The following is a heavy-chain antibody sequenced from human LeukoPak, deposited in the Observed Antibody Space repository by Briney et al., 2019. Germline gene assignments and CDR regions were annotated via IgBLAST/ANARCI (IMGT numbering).Heavy chain of an antibody. CDR2: IYPDDSDT. Sequence: RGESLKISCKASGYTFSNSWIGWVRQLPGKGLEWMGIIYPDDSDTKYSPSFQGQVTISVDESISTAYLQWSSLKASDTAIYYCARHEVGGDSSSGYEYYYYMDVWGKGTAVTVSS. CDR1: GYTFSNSW. V-gene: IGHV5-51*01. J-gene: IGHJ6*03. D-gene: IGHD3-3*01. CDR3: ARHEVGGDSSSGYEYYYYMDV.